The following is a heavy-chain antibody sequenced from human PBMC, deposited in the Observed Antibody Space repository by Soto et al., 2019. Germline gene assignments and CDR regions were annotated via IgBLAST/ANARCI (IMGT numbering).Heavy chain of an antibody. Sequence: EVKLVESWGGFVQPGGSLRLSCASSGFTFSSYCMSLVRQAPGKGLAWVANIKQDGSEKYYVDSVHGRFTISRDNAKNSLYLQMNSLRAEDTAVYYCARDFRGYDYPPDYWGQGTMVTVSS. CDR1: GFTFSSYC. J-gene: IGHJ4*02. D-gene: IGHD5-12*01. CDR3: ARDFRGYDYPPDY. CDR2: IKQDGSEK. V-gene: IGHV3-7*01.